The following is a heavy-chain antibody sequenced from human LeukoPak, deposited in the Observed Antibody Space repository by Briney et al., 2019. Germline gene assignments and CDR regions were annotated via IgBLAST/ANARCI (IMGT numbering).Heavy chain of an antibody. J-gene: IGHJ3*02. V-gene: IGHV3-23*01. CDR1: GFTVSDNY. D-gene: IGHD2-21*02. CDR2: ISGSGGST. CDR3: AKASRGVVTAITAFDI. Sequence: GGSLRLSCATSGFTVSDNYMTWVRQAPGKGLEWVSAISGSGGSTYYADSVKGRFTISRDNSKNTLYLQMNSLRAEDTAVYYCAKASRGVVTAITAFDIWGQGTMVTVSS.